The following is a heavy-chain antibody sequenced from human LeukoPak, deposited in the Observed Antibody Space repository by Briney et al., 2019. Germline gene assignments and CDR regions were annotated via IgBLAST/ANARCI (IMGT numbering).Heavy chain of an antibody. D-gene: IGHD4-17*01. CDR1: GFSFSSYG. Sequence: GGSLRLSCAASGFSFSSYGMHWVRQAPGKGLEWVAIISYDGNNKDYADSVKGRFTLSRDNSKNTLYLQMNSLRAEDTAVYYCAKGYGPYRDYWGQGTLVTVSS. CDR2: ISYDGNNK. J-gene: IGHJ4*02. CDR3: AKGYGPYRDY. V-gene: IGHV3-30*18.